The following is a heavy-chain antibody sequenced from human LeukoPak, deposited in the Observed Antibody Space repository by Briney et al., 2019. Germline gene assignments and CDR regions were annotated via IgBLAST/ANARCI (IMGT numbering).Heavy chain of an antibody. CDR3: AKDPDYYDSSGYPFGY. Sequence: GGSLRLSCAASGFTFSSYAMSWVRQAPGKGLEWVSAISGSGGSTYYADSVKGRFTISRDNSKNTLYLQMNSLRAEDTAVYYCAKDPDYYDSSGYPFGYWGQGTLVTVSS. CDR1: GFTFSSYA. CDR2: ISGSGGST. V-gene: IGHV3-23*01. D-gene: IGHD3-22*01. J-gene: IGHJ4*02.